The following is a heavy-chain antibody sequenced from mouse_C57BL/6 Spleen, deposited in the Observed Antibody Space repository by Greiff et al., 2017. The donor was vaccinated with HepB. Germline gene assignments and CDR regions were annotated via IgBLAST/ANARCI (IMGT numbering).Heavy chain of an antibody. CDR3: ARPITTVVATGDYAMDY. J-gene: IGHJ4*01. V-gene: IGHV1-80*01. CDR1: GYAFSSYW. Sequence: VQLQESGAELVKPGASVKISCKASGYAFSSYWMNWVKQRPGKGLEWIGQIYPGDGDTNYNGKFKGKATLTADKSSSTAYMQLSSLTSEDSAVYFCARPITTVVATGDYAMDYWGQGTSVTVSS. D-gene: IGHD1-1*01. CDR2: IYPGDGDT.